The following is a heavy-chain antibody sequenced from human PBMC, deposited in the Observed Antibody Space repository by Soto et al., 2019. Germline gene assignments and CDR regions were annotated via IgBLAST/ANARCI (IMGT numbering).Heavy chain of an antibody. D-gene: IGHD3-22*01. V-gene: IGHV3-64*01. CDR2: ISSNGGST. J-gene: IGHJ4*02. CDR3: ARPMYYYDSSGPPAD. Sequence: SLRLSCAASGFTFSSYAMHWVRQAPGKGLEYVSAISSNGGSTYYANSVKGRFTISRDNSKNTLYLQMGSLRAEDTAVYYCARPMYYYDSSGPPADWGQGTLVTVSS. CDR1: GFTFSSYA.